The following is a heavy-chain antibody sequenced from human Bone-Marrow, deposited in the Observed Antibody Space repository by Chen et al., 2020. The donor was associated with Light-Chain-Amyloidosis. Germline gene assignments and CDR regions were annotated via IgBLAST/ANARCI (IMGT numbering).Heavy chain of an antibody. V-gene: IGHV1-18*01. CDR2: ITAYNGDK. CDR1: SYTFTHYG. Sequence: QVQLVQSGPELQKPGASVKVPCKASSYTFTHYGIHWVRQAPGQGLEWMAWITAYNGDKKFGQKFQGRVTVTTDTSTNTAYMELTRLTSDDTATYFCTRGARGWYGFFDFWGQGTLVTVSS. J-gene: IGHJ4*02. D-gene: IGHD6-19*01. CDR3: TRGARGWYGFFDF.